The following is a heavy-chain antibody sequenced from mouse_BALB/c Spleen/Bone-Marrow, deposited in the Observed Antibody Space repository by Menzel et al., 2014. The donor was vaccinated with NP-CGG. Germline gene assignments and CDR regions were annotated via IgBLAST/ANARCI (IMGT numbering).Heavy chain of an antibody. D-gene: IGHD2-1*01. CDR3: ARYGNYCYAMDY. Sequence: VHLQQSGAELVKPGASVKLSCTASGFNIKDTYMHWVKQRPERGLEWIGRIDPANGNTIYDPKFQGKATITADTSSNTAYLQLSSLTSEDTAVYYCARYGNYCYAMDYWGQGTSVTVSS. J-gene: IGHJ4*01. V-gene: IGHV14-3*02. CDR1: GFNIKDTY. CDR2: IDPANGNT.